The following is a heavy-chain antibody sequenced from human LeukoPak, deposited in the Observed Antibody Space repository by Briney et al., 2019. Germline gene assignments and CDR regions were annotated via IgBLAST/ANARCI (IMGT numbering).Heavy chain of an antibody. CDR3: ARGRRWDLLVSLIDASDI. D-gene: IGHD1-26*01. CDR1: GFSVSSNF. V-gene: IGHV3-53*01. Sequence: GFSVSSNFMTWVRQAPGKGLEWVSVIFSGGSTYYADSVKGRFTISRDNSKNTLYLQMNSLRAEDTAVYYCARGRRWDLLVSLIDASDIWGQGTMVTVSS. CDR2: IFSGGST. J-gene: IGHJ3*02.